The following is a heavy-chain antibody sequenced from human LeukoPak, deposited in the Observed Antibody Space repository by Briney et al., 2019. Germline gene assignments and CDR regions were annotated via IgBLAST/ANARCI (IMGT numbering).Heavy chain of an antibody. Sequence: ASVKVSCKAFGYIFTDYYIHWVRQAPGQGLEGMGWIDPKSGGRHFAQKFQGRVTMTRDTSINTVYMDLSGLKTDDTAAYYCARDRGGTNGHYYYMDVWGTGTTVTVSS. V-gene: IGHV1-2*02. CDR3: ARDRGGTNGHYYYMDV. CDR1: GYIFTDYY. J-gene: IGHJ6*03. CDR2: IDPKSGGR. D-gene: IGHD1-26*01.